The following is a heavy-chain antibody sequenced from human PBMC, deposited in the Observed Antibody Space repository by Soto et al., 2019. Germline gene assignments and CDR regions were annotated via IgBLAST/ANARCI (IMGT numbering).Heavy chain of an antibody. CDR1: GGSISSSSYY. CDR2: IYYSGST. J-gene: IGHJ4*02. Sequence: SETLSLTCTVSGGSISSSSYYWGWIRQPPGKGLEWIGSIYYSGSTYYNPSLKSRVTISVDTSKNQFSLKLSSVTAADTAVYYCATDPPDYDILTGYYSGKPADYWGQGTLVTVSS. CDR3: ATDPPDYDILTGYYSGKPADY. V-gene: IGHV4-39*01. D-gene: IGHD3-9*01.